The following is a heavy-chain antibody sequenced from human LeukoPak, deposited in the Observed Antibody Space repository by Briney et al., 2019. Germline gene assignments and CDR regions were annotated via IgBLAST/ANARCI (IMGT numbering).Heavy chain of an antibody. CDR2: INYSGST. J-gene: IGHJ4*02. D-gene: IGHD5-18*01. CDR1: GGSISSSTYY. V-gene: IGHV4-39*07. CDR3: ASGYSYDLFDY. Sequence: KPSETRSLTCTVSGGSISSSTYYWGWIRQPPGKGLEWIGSINYSGSTYYNPSLKSRVTISVDTSRNQLSLKLSSVTAADTAVYYCASGYSYDLFDYWGQGTLATVSS.